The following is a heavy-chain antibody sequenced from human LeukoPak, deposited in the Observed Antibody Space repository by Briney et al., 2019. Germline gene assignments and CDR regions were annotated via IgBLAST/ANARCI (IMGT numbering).Heavy chain of an antibody. V-gene: IGHV3-7*03. CDR1: GFSFGSYW. CDR3: ARGSWYWVY. D-gene: IGHD6-13*01. J-gene: IGHJ4*02. CDR2: IKHDGTEK. Sequence: GGFLRLSCAASGFSFGSYWMTWVRQAPGKGPEWVATIKHDGTEKNYVDSVKGRLTISRDNTKNSLYLELNSLRAEDTAVYYCARGSWYWVYWGQGTLVTVSS.